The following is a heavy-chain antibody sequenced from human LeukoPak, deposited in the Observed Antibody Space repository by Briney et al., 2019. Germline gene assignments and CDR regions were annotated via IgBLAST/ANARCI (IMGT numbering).Heavy chain of an antibody. J-gene: IGHJ4*02. CDR2: INPNSGGT. Sequence: ASVKVSCKASGYTLTGYYIHWVRQAPGQGLEWRGWINPNSGGTKYAQKFQGRVTMTRDTSISTAYMELSSLTSDDTALYYCATDGAVAGTAYPEYWGQGTLVTVSS. D-gene: IGHD6-19*01. CDR3: ATDGAVAGTAYPEY. V-gene: IGHV1-2*02. CDR1: GYTLTGYY.